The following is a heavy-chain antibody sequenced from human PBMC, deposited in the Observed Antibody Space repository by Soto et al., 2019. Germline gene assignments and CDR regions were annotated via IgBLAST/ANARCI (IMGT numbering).Heavy chain of an antibody. CDR3: AIAPRFYDILTGPYYYYMDV. Sequence: ASVKVSCKASGYTFTSYGISWVRQAPGQGLEWMGWISAYNGNTNYAQKLQGRVTMTTDTSTSTAYMELRSLRSDDTAVYYCAIAPRFYDILTGPYYYYMDVWGKGTTVTVSS. CDR1: GYTFTSYG. J-gene: IGHJ6*03. V-gene: IGHV1-18*01. D-gene: IGHD3-9*01. CDR2: ISAYNGNT.